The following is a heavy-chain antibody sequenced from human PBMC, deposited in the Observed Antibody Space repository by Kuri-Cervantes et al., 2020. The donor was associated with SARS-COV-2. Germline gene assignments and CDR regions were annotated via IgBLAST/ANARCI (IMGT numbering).Heavy chain of an antibody. Sequence: EGSLRLSCAASGFTFSSYGMHWVRQAPGKGLEWVAVIWYDGSNKYYADSVKGRFTISRDNSKNTLYLQMNSLRAEDTAVYYCARAGYYDFWSGYYPVDYWGQGTLVTVSS. J-gene: IGHJ4*02. CDR1: GFTFSSYG. CDR3: ARAGYYDFWSGYYPVDY. V-gene: IGHV3-33*01. D-gene: IGHD3-3*01. CDR2: IWYDGSNK.